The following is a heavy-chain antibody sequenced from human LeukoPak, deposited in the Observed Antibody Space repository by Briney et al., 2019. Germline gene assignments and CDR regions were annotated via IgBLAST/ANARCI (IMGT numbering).Heavy chain of an antibody. D-gene: IGHD2/OR15-2a*01. Sequence: NTSETLSLTCTVSGGSISSYYWSWIRQPPGKGLEWIGYIYYSGSTNYNPSLKSRVTISVDTSKNQFSLKLSSVTAADTAVYYCARDRIGLFDYWGQGTLVTVSS. J-gene: IGHJ4*02. CDR3: ARDRIGLFDY. V-gene: IGHV4-59*01. CDR1: GGSISSYY. CDR2: IYYSGST.